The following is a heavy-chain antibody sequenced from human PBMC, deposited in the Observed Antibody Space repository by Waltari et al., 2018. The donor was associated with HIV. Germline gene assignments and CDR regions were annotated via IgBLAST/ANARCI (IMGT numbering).Heavy chain of an antibody. V-gene: IGHV3-21*02. CDR2: ITRGSSYL. Sequence: EVRLVESGGGLVKPGGSLTLPCTASGFTFNPFTMTSVRLAPSRGRELVSSITRGSSYLYCSDAVKGRFTVSRDNAKNSLFLQLKALTAEDTALYFCVRDRTSVTTGDFDSWGQGVPVTVSS. CDR3: VRDRTSVTTGDFDS. J-gene: IGHJ4*02. CDR1: GFTFNPFT. D-gene: IGHD1-1*01.